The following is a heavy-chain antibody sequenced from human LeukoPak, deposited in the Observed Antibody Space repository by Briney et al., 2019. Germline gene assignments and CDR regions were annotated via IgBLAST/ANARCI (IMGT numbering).Heavy chain of an antibody. CDR2: INGRSNYI. CDR1: GFTFRNAW. D-gene: IGHD1-26*01. V-gene: IGHV3-21*01. Sequence: GGSLRLSCAASGFTFRNAWMTWVRQAPGKGLEWVSSINGRSNYIYYADSVEGRFTISRDNAKNSLYLQMNSLRVEDTAVYYCAREDGIVGDSSAFDIWGQGTMVTVSS. CDR3: AREDGIVGDSSAFDI. J-gene: IGHJ3*02.